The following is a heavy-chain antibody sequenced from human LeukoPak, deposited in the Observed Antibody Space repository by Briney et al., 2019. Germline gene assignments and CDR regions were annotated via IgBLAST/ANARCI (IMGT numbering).Heavy chain of an antibody. CDR3: ATEYSSSQDY. J-gene: IGHJ4*02. CDR1: GFTFSSYS. D-gene: IGHD6-6*01. CDR2: ISSSSSYI. Sequence: PGGSLRLSCAASGFTFSSYSMNWVRQAPGQGLEWVSSISSSSSYIYYADSVKGRFTISRDNAKNSLYLQMNSLRAEDTAVYYCATEYSSSQDYWGQGTLVTVSS. V-gene: IGHV3-21*01.